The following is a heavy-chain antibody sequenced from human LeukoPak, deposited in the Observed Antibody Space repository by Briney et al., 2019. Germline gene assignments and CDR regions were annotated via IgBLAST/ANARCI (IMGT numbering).Heavy chain of an antibody. CDR1: GGPFSSCH. V-gene: IGHV4-4*07. Sequence: SETLSLTCTVSGGPFSSCHWSWIRQPAGKGLEWLGLIYTSGSTNYSPSLKSRLTMSVDASKHQFSLKLSSVTAADTAVYYCARDFDSWGQGILVTVSS. CDR2: IYTSGST. CDR3: ARDFDS. J-gene: IGHJ4*02.